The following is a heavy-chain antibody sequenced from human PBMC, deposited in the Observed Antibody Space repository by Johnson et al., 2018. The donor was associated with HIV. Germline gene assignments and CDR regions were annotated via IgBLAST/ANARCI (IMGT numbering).Heavy chain of an antibody. Sequence: VQLVESGGGLVQPGGSLRLSCAASGFTFSSYAMSWVRQAPGKGLEWVSAISGSGGSTYYADSVKGRFTISRDNSKTTLDLQMKSRRAEDTAVYYCARGGSYCSGGSCDRAGSFDIWGQGTMVTVSS. V-gene: IGHV3-23*04. D-gene: IGHD2-15*01. CDR2: ISGSGGST. CDR3: ARGGSYCSGGSCDRAGSFDI. J-gene: IGHJ3*02. CDR1: GFTFSSYA.